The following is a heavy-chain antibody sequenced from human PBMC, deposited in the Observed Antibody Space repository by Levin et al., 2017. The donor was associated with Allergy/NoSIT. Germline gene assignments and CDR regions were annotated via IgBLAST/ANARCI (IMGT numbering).Heavy chain of an antibody. CDR3: AKVRRELVIATDAFDI. CDR2: ISDDGSKK. V-gene: IGHV3-30*18. CDR1: GFAFSSYA. D-gene: IGHD3-9*01. Sequence: GGSLRLSCVVSGFAFSSYAMHWVRQAPGKGLEWVADISDDGSKKYYADSVKGRFTISRDNFKNMLFLQMNSLRVEDTAVYYCAKVRRELVIATDAFDIWGPGTLVTVSS. J-gene: IGHJ3*02.